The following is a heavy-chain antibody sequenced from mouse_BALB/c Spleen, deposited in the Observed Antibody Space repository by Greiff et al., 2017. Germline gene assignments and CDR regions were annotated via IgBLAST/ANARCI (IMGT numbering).Heavy chain of an antibody. CDR2: INPYNDGT. Sequence: EVQLVESGPELVKPGASVKMSCKASGYTFTSYVMHWVKQKPGQGLEWIGYINPYNDGTKYNEKFKGKATLTSDKSSSTAYMELSSLTSEDSAVYYCARDGYDGYYYFDYWGQGTTLTVSS. CDR1: GYTFTSYV. D-gene: IGHD2-3*01. V-gene: IGHV1-14*01. J-gene: IGHJ2*01. CDR3: ARDGYDGYYYFDY.